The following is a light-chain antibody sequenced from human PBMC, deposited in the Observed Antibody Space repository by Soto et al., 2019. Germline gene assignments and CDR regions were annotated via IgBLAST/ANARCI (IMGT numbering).Light chain of an antibody. CDR2: KVS. V-gene: IGLV2-14*01. CDR1: SSDVGGYNY. Sequence: QSALTQPASVSGSPGQSITISCTGTSSDVGGYNYVSWYQQHPGKTPKLMIYKVSNRPSGVSRRFSGSKSGNTASLTISGLQAEDEADYYCSSYRSSSSFVFGTGTKLTVL. J-gene: IGLJ1*01. CDR3: SSYRSSSSFV.